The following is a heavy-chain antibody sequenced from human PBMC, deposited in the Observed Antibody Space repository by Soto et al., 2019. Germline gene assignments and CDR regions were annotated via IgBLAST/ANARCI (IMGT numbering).Heavy chain of an antibody. D-gene: IGHD1-26*01. V-gene: IGHV3-23*01. CDR2: IIGSGSRT. Sequence: GGSLRLSCTASGFTFSDHAMTWVRQAPGRGLEWVSTIIGSGSRTYYADSVKGRFTISRDNSKNTLYLQMNSLRAEDTALYHCAKGVTGTYPYWFDPWGQGTLVTVSS. CDR1: GFTFSDHA. J-gene: IGHJ5*02. CDR3: AKGVTGTYPYWFDP.